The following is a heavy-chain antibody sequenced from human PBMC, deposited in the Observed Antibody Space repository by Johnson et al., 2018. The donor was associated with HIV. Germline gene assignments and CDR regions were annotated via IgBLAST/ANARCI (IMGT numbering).Heavy chain of an antibody. J-gene: IGHJ3*02. CDR1: GFTFSDYY. CDR2: ISSSGSTI. D-gene: IGHD2-21*02. Sequence: QVQLVESGGGLVKPGGSLRLSCAASGFTFSDYYMSWIRQAPGKGLEWVSYISSSGSTIYYADSVKGRFTISRDNSKNTLYLQMGGLRAEDMAVYYCARAPGYCGADCSDAFDIWGQGTMVTVSS. CDR3: ARAPGYCGADCSDAFDI. V-gene: IGHV3-11*04.